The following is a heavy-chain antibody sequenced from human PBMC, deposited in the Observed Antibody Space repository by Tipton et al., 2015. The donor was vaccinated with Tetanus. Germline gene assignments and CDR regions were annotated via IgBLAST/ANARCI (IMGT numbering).Heavy chain of an antibody. D-gene: IGHD3-10*01. J-gene: IGHJ3*02. CDR1: GGSISSFY. Sequence: LRLSCTVSGGSISSFYWSWIRQPPGKGLEWIGYIYYSVSAKYNPSLKSRVTISEDTSKNQFSLKLSSVTAADTAVYYCASHYGSGSDDAFDIWGQGTMVTVSS. CDR3: ASHYGSGSDDAFDI. CDR2: IYYSVSA. V-gene: IGHV4-59*01.